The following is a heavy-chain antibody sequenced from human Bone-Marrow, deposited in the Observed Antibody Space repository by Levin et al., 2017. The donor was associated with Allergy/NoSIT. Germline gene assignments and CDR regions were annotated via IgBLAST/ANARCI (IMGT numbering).Heavy chain of an antibody. D-gene: IGHD2-15*01. Sequence: PGGSLRLSCAASGFSFNNPNAWLSWVRQAPGTGLEWVGRIKSKADGETTDYAAPVKGRFTISRDDSKNTLYLQMNNLTIDDTAVYYCTADIGDIVVVVDGQDVFDMWGQGTMVTVSS. V-gene: IGHV3-15*01. J-gene: IGHJ3*02. CDR1: GFSFNNPNAW. CDR2: IKSKADGETT. CDR3: TADIGDIVVVVDGQDVFDM.